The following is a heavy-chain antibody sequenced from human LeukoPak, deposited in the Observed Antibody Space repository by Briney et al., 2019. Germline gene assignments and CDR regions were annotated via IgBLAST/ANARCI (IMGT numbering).Heavy chain of an antibody. J-gene: IGHJ4*02. CDR2: IKQDGSEK. D-gene: IGHD3-22*01. V-gene: IGHV3-7*01. CDR1: GFTFSSYW. Sequence: GGSLRLSCAASGFTFSSYWMSWVRQAPGKGLEWVANIKQDGSEKYYVDSVKGRFTISRDNAKNSLYLQMNSLRAEDAAVYYCARENQYYYDSSGYTHCGFDYWGQGTLVTVSS. CDR3: ARENQYYYDSSGYTHCGFDY.